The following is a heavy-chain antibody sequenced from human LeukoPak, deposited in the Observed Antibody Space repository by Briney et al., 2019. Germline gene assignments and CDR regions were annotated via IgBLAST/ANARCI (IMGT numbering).Heavy chain of an antibody. CDR2: INAGNGDA. Sequence: ASVKVSCKASGYTFTTYAIHGVRQAPGRSLEWMGRINAGNGDAKYSQNFHDRITITSDTSASTVYMELTSLRSEDTAVYYCGKSAPSGFAPWGQGTLVTVSS. J-gene: IGHJ5*02. CDR3: GKSAPSGFAP. V-gene: IGHV1-3*01. CDR1: GYTFTTYA.